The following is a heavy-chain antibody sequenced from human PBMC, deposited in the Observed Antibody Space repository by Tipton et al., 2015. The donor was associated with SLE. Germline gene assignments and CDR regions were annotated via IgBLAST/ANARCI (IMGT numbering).Heavy chain of an antibody. CDR1: GFTFSSYW. CDR3: ARDWGTYYYESSGYFNI. D-gene: IGHD3-22*01. J-gene: IGHJ3*02. Sequence: SLRLSCVASGFTFSSYWMSWVRQAPGKGLEWVANVKQDGSEKYYVDSVKGRFTISRDNAKNSLYLQMNSLRAEDTAVYYCARDWGTYYYESSGYFNIWGQGTMVTVSS. CDR2: VKQDGSEK. V-gene: IGHV3-7*01.